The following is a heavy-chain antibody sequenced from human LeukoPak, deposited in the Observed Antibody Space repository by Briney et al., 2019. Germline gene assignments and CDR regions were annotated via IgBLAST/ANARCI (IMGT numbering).Heavy chain of an antibody. J-gene: IGHJ6*03. CDR1: GGSISSGSYY. Sequence: PSQTLSLTCTVSGGSISSGSYYWSWIRQPAGKGLEWIGRIYTSGSTNYNPSLKSRVTISVDTSKNQFSLKLSSVTAADTAVYYCARDIVGATTTYYYYYMDVWGKGTTVTISS. CDR2: IYTSGST. CDR3: ARDIVGATTTYYYYYMDV. V-gene: IGHV4-61*02. D-gene: IGHD1-26*01.